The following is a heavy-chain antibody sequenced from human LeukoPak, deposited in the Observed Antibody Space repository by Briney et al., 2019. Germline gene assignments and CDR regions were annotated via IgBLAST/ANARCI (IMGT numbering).Heavy chain of an antibody. CDR1: GFTFSSYG. Sequence: GRSLRLSCAASGFTFSSYGMHWVRQAPGKGLEWVAVISYDGSNKYYADSVKGRFTISRDNSKNTLYLQMNSLRAEDTAVYYCAKAGGYYDILTGQFDIWGQGTMVTVS. V-gene: IGHV3-30*18. D-gene: IGHD3-9*01. J-gene: IGHJ3*02. CDR2: ISYDGSNK. CDR3: AKAGGYYDILTGQFDI.